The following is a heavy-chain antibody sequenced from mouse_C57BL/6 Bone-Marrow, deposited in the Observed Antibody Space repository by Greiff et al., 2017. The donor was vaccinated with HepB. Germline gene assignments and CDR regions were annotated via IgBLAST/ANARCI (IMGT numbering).Heavy chain of an antibody. CDR1: GFSLTSYG. Sequence: VMLVESGPGLVAPSQSLSITCTVSGFSLTSYGVSWVRQPPGKGLEWMGVIWGDGSTNYHSALLSRLSISKDNSKSQVFLKLNSLQTDDTATYYCAKPGVCGNYESYAMDGWGQGTSVTVSS. V-gene: IGHV2-3*01. J-gene: IGHJ4*01. CDR2: IWGDGST. D-gene: IGHD2-1*01. CDR3: AKPGVCGNYESYAMDG.